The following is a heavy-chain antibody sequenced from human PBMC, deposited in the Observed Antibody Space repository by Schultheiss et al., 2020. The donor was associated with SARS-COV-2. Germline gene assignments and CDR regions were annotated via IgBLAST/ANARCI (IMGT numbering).Heavy chain of an antibody. J-gene: IGHJ4*02. Sequence: GGSLRLSCAASGFTFSSYAMSWVRQAPGKGLEWVSVISGSGGSTYYADSVKGRFTISRDNSKNTLYLEMNSLRADDTALYYCAKDHVVVPAAMDRFEYWGQGTLVTVSS. CDR2: ISGSGGST. CDR3: AKDHVVVPAAMDRFEY. D-gene: IGHD2-2*01. CDR1: GFTFSSYA. V-gene: IGHV3-23*01.